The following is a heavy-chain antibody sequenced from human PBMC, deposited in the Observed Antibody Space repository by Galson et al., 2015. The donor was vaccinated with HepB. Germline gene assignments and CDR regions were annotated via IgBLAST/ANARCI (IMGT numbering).Heavy chain of an antibody. CDR3: VKDWAYCGGNCYSYFDY. CDR1: GFTFNNYA. D-gene: IGHD2-21*02. CDR2: ISGNGGST. J-gene: IGHJ4*02. Sequence: LRLSCAASGFTFNNYAMHWVRQAPGKGLEYVSGISGNGGSTYYADSVKGRFTISRDNSKNKLYLQMSSLRADDTAVYYCVKDWAYCGGNCYSYFDYWGQGTLVTVSS. V-gene: IGHV3-64D*06.